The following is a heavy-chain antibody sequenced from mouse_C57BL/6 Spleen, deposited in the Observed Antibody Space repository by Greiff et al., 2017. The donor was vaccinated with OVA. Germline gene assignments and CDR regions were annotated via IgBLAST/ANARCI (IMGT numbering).Heavy chain of an antibody. D-gene: IGHD2-4*01. CDR2: INPGSGGT. Sequence: VQLQQSGAELVRPGTSVKVSCKASGYAFTNYLIEWVKQRPGQGLEWIGVINPGSGGTNYNEKFKGKATLTADKSSSTAYMQLSSLTSEDSAVYFCARRLYDYDAWFAYWGQGTLVTVSA. CDR3: ARRLYDYDAWFAY. CDR1: GYAFTNYL. V-gene: IGHV1-54*01. J-gene: IGHJ3*01.